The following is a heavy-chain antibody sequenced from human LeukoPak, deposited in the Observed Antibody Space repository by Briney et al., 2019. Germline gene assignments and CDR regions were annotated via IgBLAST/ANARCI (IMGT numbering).Heavy chain of an antibody. J-gene: IGHJ4*02. CDR3: ARPRPGYYFDY. V-gene: IGHV3-7*01. Sequence: PGGSLRLSCAASGLTFSNYWMSWVRQAPGKGLEWVASMKEDGSEKYYVDSVKGRFTISRDNARNSLYLQMNLLRADDTAVYYCARPRPGYYFDYWGQGTLVTVSS. CDR2: MKEDGSEK. CDR1: GLTFSNYW. D-gene: IGHD5-12*01.